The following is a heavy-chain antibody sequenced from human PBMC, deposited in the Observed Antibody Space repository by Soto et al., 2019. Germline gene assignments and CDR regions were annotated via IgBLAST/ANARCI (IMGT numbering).Heavy chain of an antibody. CDR3: AKEKKASGAFDI. V-gene: IGHV3-9*01. CDR1: GFTFDDYA. Sequence: EVQLVESGGGLVQPGRSLRLSCAASGFTFDDYAMHWVRQAPGKGLEWVSGISWNSGSIGYADSVKGRFTISRDNAKNSLYLQMNSLRAEDTALYYCAKEKKASGAFDIWGQGTMVTVSS. J-gene: IGHJ3*02. CDR2: ISWNSGSI.